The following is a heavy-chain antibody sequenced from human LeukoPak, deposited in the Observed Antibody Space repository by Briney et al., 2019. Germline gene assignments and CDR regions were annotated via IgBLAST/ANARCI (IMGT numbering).Heavy chain of an antibody. CDR3: ARDPGTAMVEYYFDY. CDR2: INPNSGGT. CDR1: GYTFTGYY. Sequence: ASVKVSCKASGYTFTGYYMHWVRQAPGQGLEWMGWINPNSGGTNYAQKFQGRVTMTRDTSISTAYMELSRLRSDDTAVYYRARDPGTAMVEYYFDYWGQGTLVTVSS. D-gene: IGHD5-18*01. V-gene: IGHV1-2*02. J-gene: IGHJ4*02.